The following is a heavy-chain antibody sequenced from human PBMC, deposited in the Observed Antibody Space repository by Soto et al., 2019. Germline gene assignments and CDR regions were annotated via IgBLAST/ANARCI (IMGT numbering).Heavy chain of an antibody. CDR2: ISGSGGST. CDR1: GFTFSSYA. Sequence: GGSLRLSCAASGFTFSSYAISWVRQAPGKGLEWVSAISGSGGSTYYADSVKGRFTISRDNSKNTLYLQMNSLRAEDTAVYYCAKGMSIAARPLGYYYYGMDVWGQGTTVTVYS. D-gene: IGHD6-6*01. J-gene: IGHJ6*02. CDR3: AKGMSIAARPLGYYYYGMDV. V-gene: IGHV3-23*01.